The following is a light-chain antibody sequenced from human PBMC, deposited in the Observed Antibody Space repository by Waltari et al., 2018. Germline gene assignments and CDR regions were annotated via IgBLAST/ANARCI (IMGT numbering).Light chain of an antibody. CDR2: EVT. V-gene: IGLV2-18*02. CDR3: SSYTIRSTWV. CDR1: SSDVGTYNR. J-gene: IGLJ2*01. Sequence: QSALTQPPSVSGSPGQSVTLPCTGTSSDVGTYNRVPRYQQPPGTAPKPKSYEVTNRPPGGSDRSGGSKSGNTASLTISGLQAGDDADYYCSSYTIRSTWVFGGGTRVTVL.